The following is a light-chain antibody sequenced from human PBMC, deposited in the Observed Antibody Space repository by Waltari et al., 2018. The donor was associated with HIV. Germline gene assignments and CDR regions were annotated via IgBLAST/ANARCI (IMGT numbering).Light chain of an antibody. Sequence: AVTQPASVSGLPGQSTTISCTGDDSDFGLYNFFSWYQQHSVKPPRLILYDVDSRASGVSVRFSGSMSGNTASLTISGLRAEDEGHYYCASFTGDNTVIFGGGTEVTVL. J-gene: IGLJ2*01. V-gene: IGLV2-14*03. CDR2: DVD. CDR3: ASFTGDNTVI. CDR1: DSDFGLYNF.